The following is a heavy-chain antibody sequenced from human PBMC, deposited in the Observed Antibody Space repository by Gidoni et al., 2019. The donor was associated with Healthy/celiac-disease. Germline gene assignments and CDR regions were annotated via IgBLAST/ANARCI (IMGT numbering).Heavy chain of an antibody. V-gene: IGHV3-30-3*01. CDR3: AREGVEYSSGWPDNWFDP. D-gene: IGHD6-19*01. J-gene: IGHJ5*02. CDR2: GSNK. Sequence: GSNKYYADSVKGRFTISRDNSKNTLYLQMNSLRAEDTAVYYCAREGVEYSSGWPDNWFDPWGQGTLVTVSS.